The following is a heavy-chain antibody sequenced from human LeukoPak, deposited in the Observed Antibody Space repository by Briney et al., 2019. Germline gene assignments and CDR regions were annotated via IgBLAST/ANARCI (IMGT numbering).Heavy chain of an antibody. Sequence: SETLSLTCAVYGGSFSGYYWSWIRQPPGKGLEWIGSIYYSGSTYYNPFLKSRVTISVDTSKNQFSLKLSSLTAAHTAVYYCARGEYYDILTGYYKKNWFDPWGQGTLVTVSS. J-gene: IGHJ5*02. CDR2: IYYSGST. V-gene: IGHV4-34*01. CDR3: ARGEYYDILTGYYKKNWFDP. D-gene: IGHD3-9*01. CDR1: GGSFSGYY.